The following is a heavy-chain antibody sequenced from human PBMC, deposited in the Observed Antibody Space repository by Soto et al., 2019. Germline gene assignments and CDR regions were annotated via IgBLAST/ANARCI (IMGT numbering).Heavy chain of an antibody. V-gene: IGHV3-11*03. CDR1: GFTFRDYY. D-gene: IGHD3-16*01. J-gene: IGHJ4*02. Sequence: PGGSLRLSCAASGFTFRDYYMSWIRQAPGKGLEWVSRISGDGVHTDYAESVKGRFTVSRDIAKSTGYLQMNNLRAEDTAIYYCARLGFVGEGDFWGQGILVTVSS. CDR2: ISGDGVHT. CDR3: ARLGFVGEGDF.